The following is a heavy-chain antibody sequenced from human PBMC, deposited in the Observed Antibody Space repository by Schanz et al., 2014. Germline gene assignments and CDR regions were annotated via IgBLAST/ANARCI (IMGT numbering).Heavy chain of an antibody. CDR3: AKGSRSGSKVMDV. V-gene: IGHV3-9*02. D-gene: IGHD3-10*01. CDR2: IPENGAAI. Sequence: EVQVVESGGGLVQPGGSLRLSCTASGFNSDDYAMHWVRQAPGKGLEWVSNIPENGAAIGYAGSVRGRFTISRDSAKNSLYPQMNSLRPEDTALYYCAKGSRSGSKVMDVWGKGTTVTVSS. CDR1: GFNSDDYA. J-gene: IGHJ6*03.